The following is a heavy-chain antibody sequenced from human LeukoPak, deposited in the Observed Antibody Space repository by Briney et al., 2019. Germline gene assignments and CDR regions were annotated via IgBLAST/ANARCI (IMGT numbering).Heavy chain of an antibody. J-gene: IGHJ3*02. CDR2: SSGSGSST. CDR3: AKRRVGGDAFDI. V-gene: IGHV3-23*01. CDR1: GFTFSTYA. D-gene: IGHD4-23*01. Sequence: GGSLRLSCAASGFTFSTYAMSWVRQAPGKGLEWVSVSSGSGSSTYYADSVKGRFTISGDNSKNTLYLQMSSLRAEDTAVYYCAKRRVGGDAFDIWGQGTVVTVSS.